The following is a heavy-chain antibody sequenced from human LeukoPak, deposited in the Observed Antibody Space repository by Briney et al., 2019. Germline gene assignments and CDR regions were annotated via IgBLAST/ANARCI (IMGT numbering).Heavy chain of an antibody. V-gene: IGHV4-39*07. Sequence: PSETLSLTCTVSGGSISSSSYYWGWIRQPPGKGLEWIGSIYYSGSTYYNPSLKSRVTTSVDTSKNQFSLRLSSVTATDTAVYYCARAPIGGDGYNQYNFDYWGQGTLVTVSS. CDR1: GGSISSSSYY. CDR2: IYYSGST. J-gene: IGHJ4*02. CDR3: ARAPIGGDGYNQYNFDY. D-gene: IGHD5-24*01.